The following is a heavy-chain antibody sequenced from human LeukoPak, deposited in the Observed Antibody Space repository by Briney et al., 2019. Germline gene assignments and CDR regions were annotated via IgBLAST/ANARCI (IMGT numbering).Heavy chain of an antibody. J-gene: IGHJ6*02. CDR2: MNPNSGNT. Sequence: ASVKVSCKASGYTFTSYDINWVRQATGQGLEWMGWMNPNSGNTGYAQKFQGRVTITADKSTSTAYMELSSLRSEDTAVYYCARDWGAVAMVRGASKYGMDVWGQGTTVTVSS. CDR3: ARDWGAVAMVRGASKYGMDV. V-gene: IGHV1-8*01. D-gene: IGHD3-10*01. CDR1: GYTFTSYD.